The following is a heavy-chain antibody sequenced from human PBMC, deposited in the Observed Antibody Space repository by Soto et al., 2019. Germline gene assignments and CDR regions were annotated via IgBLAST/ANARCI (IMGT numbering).Heavy chain of an antibody. Sequence: GGSLRLSCAASGFTSSSYWMSWVRQAPGKGLEWVANIKQDGSEKYYVDSVKGRFTISRDNAKNSLYLQMNSLRAEDTAVYYCARDPILHSYWGQGTLVTVSS. J-gene: IGHJ4*02. V-gene: IGHV3-7*01. CDR1: GFTSSSYW. CDR2: IKQDGSEK. CDR3: ARDPILHSY.